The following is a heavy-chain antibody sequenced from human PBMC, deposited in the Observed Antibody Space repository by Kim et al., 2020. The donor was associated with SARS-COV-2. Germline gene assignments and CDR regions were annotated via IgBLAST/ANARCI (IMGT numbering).Heavy chain of an antibody. CDR2: ISAYNGNT. CDR3: ARVGATYGSGSYNWFDP. D-gene: IGHD3-10*01. V-gene: IGHV1-18*01. CDR1: GYTFTSYG. Sequence: ASVKVSCKASGYTFTSYGISWVRQAPGQGLEWMGWISAYNGNTNYAQKLQGRVTMTTDTSTSTAYMELRSLRSDDTAVYYCARVGATYGSGSYNWFDPWGQGTLVTVSS. J-gene: IGHJ5*02.